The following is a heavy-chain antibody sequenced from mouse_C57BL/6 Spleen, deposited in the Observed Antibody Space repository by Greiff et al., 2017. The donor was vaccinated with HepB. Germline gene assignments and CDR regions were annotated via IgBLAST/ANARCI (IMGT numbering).Heavy chain of an antibody. CDR2: INPNNGGT. J-gene: IGHJ4*01. Sequence: EVKLQQSGPELVKPGASVKMSCKASGYTFTDYNMHWVKQSHGKSLEWIGYINPNNGGTSYNQKFKGKATLTVNKSSSTAYMELRSLTSEDSAVYYCARWRLLPYAMDYWGQGTSVTVSS. CDR1: GYTFTDYN. D-gene: IGHD2-3*01. V-gene: IGHV1-22*01. CDR3: ARWRLLPYAMDY.